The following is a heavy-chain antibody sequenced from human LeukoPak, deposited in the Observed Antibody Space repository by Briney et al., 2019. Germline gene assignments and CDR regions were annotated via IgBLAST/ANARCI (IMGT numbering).Heavy chain of an antibody. CDR3: ARDRRVVATNSSYFDF. Sequence: ASVKVSCKTSGYTFSGFGISWVRQAPGQGLEWVGWISIYHGSTDYSKKFQGRVTMTTDTSTNTVYMDLRGLKSDDTAVYYCARDRRVVATNSSYFDFWGQGTLVTVSS. D-gene: IGHD5-12*01. J-gene: IGHJ4*02. CDR1: GYTFSGFG. V-gene: IGHV1-18*01. CDR2: ISIYHGST.